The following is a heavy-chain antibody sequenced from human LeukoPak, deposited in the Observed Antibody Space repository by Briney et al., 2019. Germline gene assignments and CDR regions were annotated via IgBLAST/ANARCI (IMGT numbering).Heavy chain of an antibody. CDR1: GFTVSSNS. CDR2: IYSDNT. D-gene: IGHD6-19*01. CDR3: ARRAGTYSHPYDY. Sequence: TGGSLRLSCTVSGFTVSSNSMSWVRQAPGKGLEWVPFIYSDNTHYSDSMKGRFTISRDNSKNTLYLQMNSLRAEDTAVYYCARRAGTYSHPYDYWGQGTLVTVSS. J-gene: IGHJ4*02. V-gene: IGHV3-53*01.